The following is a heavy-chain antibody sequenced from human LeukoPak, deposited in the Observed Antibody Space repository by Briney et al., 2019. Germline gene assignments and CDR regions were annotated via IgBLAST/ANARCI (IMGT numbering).Heavy chain of an antibody. CDR1: GYTFTSYG. Sequence: ASVKVPCKASGYTFTSYGISWVRQAPGQGLEWMGWISAYNGNTNYAQKLQGRVTMTTDTSTSTAYMELRSLRSDDTAVYYCARDDRRYYDSSGYVFARAYFDYWGQGTLVTVSS. V-gene: IGHV1-18*01. J-gene: IGHJ4*02. CDR3: ARDDRRYYDSSGYVFARAYFDY. CDR2: ISAYNGNT. D-gene: IGHD3-22*01.